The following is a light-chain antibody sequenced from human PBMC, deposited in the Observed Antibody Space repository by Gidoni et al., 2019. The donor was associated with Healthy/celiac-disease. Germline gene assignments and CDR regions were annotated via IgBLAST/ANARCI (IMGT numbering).Light chain of an antibody. J-gene: IGKJ2*01. V-gene: IGKV1-5*03. CDR2: KAS. Sequence: DIQMTQSPSTLSASVGDRVTITCRASQSISSWLAWYQQKPGRAPKLLIYKASSLESGVPSRFSGSGSGTEFTLTISSLQPDDFATYYCQQYNSYPYTFGQGTKLEIK. CDR1: QSISSW. CDR3: QQYNSYPYT.